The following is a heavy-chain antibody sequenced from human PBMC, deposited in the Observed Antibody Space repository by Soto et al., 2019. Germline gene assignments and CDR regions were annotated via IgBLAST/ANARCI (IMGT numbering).Heavy chain of an antibody. CDR2: IRSKAYGGTT. CDR1: GFTFGDYA. J-gene: IGHJ6*02. CDR3: TRGYCISTSCLADV. Sequence: GGSLRLSCTASGFTFGDYAMSWFRQAPGKGLEWVGFIRSKAYGGTTEYAASVKGRFTISRDDSKSIAYLQMNSLKTEDTAVYYCTRGYCISTSCLADVWGQGTTVTVSS. V-gene: IGHV3-49*03. D-gene: IGHD2-2*01.